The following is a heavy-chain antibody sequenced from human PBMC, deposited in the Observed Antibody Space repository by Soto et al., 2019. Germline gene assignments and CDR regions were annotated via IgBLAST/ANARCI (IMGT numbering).Heavy chain of an antibody. D-gene: IGHD5-12*01. CDR1: GFTFSDHY. V-gene: IGHV3-72*01. Sequence: EVQLEESGGGLVQPGGSLRLSCAASGFTFSDHYMDWVRQAPGKGLEWVGRTRNKANSYTTEYAASVKGRFTISRDDSKNSLYLQMNSLKTEDTAVYYCARGYSDIVATMSYYYYGMDVWGQGTTVTVSS. CDR3: ARGYSDIVATMSYYYYGMDV. J-gene: IGHJ6*02. CDR2: TRNKANSYTT.